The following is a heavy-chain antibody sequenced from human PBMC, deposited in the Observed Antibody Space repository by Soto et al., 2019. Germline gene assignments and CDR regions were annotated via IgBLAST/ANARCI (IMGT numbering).Heavy chain of an antibody. J-gene: IGHJ3*02. CDR3: SKDPGAWIQMDAFDI. V-gene: IGHV3-23*01. D-gene: IGHD5-18*01. Sequence: GGSLRLSCAASGFTFSSYAMSWVRQAPGKGLEWVSAISGSGGSTYYADSVKGRFTISRDNSKNTLYLQMNSLRAEDTAVYYCSKDPGAWIQMDAFDIWGQGTMVTVSS. CDR1: GFTFSSYA. CDR2: ISGSGGST.